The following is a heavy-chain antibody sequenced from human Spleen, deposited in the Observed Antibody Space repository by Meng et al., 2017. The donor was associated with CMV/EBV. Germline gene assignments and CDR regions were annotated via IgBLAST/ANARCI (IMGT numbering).Heavy chain of an antibody. CDR1: GGSISSGDSY. CDR2: IYYSGST. Sequence: SETLSLTCTVSGGSISSGDSYWSWIRQPPGKGLEWIGSIYYSGSTYYNPSLKSRVTISVDTSKNQFSLKLSSVTAADTAVYYCASYIVVVPAAYYGMDVWGQGTTVTVSS. CDR3: ASYIVVVPAAYYGMDV. V-gene: IGHV4-39*07. J-gene: IGHJ6*02. D-gene: IGHD2-2*01.